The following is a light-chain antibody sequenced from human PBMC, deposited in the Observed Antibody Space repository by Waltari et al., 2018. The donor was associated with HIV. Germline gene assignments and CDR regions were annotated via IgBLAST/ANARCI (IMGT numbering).Light chain of an antibody. CDR1: ENIRDY. J-gene: IGKJ1*01. CDR3: QQNYNMPPT. CDR2: SAS. V-gene: IGKV1-39*01. Sequence: DIEMTQSPSSLSASVGDRVPITCRARENIRDYVNWYQQRPGKAPKLLMYSASSLLRGVPSRFSGSGSGTDFTLTITNLQPEDFATYSCQQNYNMPPTFGQGTRLEV.